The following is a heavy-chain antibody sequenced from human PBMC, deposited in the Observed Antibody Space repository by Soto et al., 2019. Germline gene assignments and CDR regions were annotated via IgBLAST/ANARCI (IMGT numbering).Heavy chain of an antibody. CDR3: ARVGYSSSDESGGDY. Sequence: SETLSLTCSVYGGSFSGYYWSWGRQPPGKGLEWIGEINHSGSTNYNPSLKSRVTISVDTSKNQFSLKLSFVTAADTAVYYCARVGYSSSDESGGDYWGQGTLVTVSS. CDR2: INHSGST. CDR1: GGSFSGYY. V-gene: IGHV4-34*01. D-gene: IGHD6-6*01. J-gene: IGHJ4*02.